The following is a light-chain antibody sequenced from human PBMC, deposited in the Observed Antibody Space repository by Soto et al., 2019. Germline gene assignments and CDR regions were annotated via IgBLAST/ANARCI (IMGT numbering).Light chain of an antibody. J-gene: IGLJ1*01. CDR2: EVT. CDR3: CSYAGDGGV. V-gene: IGLV2-23*02. Sequence: QSVLTQPASVSGTPGQSITVSCTGTSSDVGSYNFVSWYRQHPGKAPKVMIYEVTKRPSGVSNRFSGSKSGNTASLTISGLQAEDEADYYCCSYAGDGGVFGTGTKPPS. CDR1: SSDVGSYNF.